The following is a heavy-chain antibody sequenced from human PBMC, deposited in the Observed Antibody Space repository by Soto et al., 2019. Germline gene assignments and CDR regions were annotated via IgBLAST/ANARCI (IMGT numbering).Heavy chain of an antibody. Sequence: GGSLRLSCAASGFTFDDYGMSWVRQAPGKGLEWVSGINWNGGSTGYADSVKGRFTISRDNAKNSLYLQMNSLRAEDTALYYCARVEDSGSGSYYGYVDYWGQGTLVTVSS. CDR1: GFTFDDYG. CDR2: INWNGGST. V-gene: IGHV3-20*04. CDR3: ARVEDSGSGSYYGYVDY. J-gene: IGHJ4*02. D-gene: IGHD3-10*01.